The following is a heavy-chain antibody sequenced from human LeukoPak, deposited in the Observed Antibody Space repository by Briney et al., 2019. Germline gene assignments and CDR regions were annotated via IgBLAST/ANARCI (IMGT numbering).Heavy chain of an antibody. CDR1: GGTFSSYA. J-gene: IGHJ4*02. D-gene: IGHD4-11*01. Sequence: LVKVSCKASGGTFSSYAISWVRQAPGQGLEWMGGIIPIFGTANYAQKFQGRVTITADESTSTAYMELSSLRSEDTAVYYCASHMTTAFPRFDYWGQGTLVTVSS. CDR2: IIPIFGTA. V-gene: IGHV1-69*13. CDR3: ASHMTTAFPRFDY.